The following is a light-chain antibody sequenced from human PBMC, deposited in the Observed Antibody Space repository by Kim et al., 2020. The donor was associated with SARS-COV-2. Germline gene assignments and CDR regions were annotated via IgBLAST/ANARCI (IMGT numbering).Light chain of an antibody. Sequence: EIVMTQSPATLSVSPGERATLSCRASQSVSSKLAWYQHKPGQAPRLLIYGVSTRATGVPPRFSGSGSGTEFTLTISSLQSEDFAVYYCQQYYNWPPVTFGGGTKVDIK. V-gene: IGKV3-15*01. CDR1: QSVSSK. CDR3: QQYYNWPPVT. J-gene: IGKJ4*01. CDR2: GVS.